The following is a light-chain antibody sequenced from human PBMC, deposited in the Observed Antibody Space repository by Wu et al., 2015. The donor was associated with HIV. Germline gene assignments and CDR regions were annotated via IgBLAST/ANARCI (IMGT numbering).Light chain of an antibody. V-gene: IGKV3-15*01. Sequence: EIVMTQSPATLSVSPGERATLSCRASQSVSSNLAWYQQKPGQAPRLLIYDASTRATGIPARFSGSGSGTEFTLTISSLQSEDFAVYYCQQYESWPPYSFGQGTKAGDQT. J-gene: IGKJ2*03. CDR1: QSVSSN. CDR3: QQYESWPPYS. CDR2: DAS.